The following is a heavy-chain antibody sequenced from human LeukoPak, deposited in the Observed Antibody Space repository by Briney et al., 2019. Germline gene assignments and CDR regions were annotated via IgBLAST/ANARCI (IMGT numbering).Heavy chain of an antibody. CDR3: ARGEVIAAEEANWFDP. V-gene: IGHV3-48*01. Sequence: PGGSLRLSCAASGFTFSSYSMNWVRQAPGKGLEWVSYISSSSSTIYYADSVKGRFTISRDNAKNSLYLQMNSLRGEDTAVYYCARGEVIAAEEANWFDPWGQGTLVTVSS. J-gene: IGHJ5*02. D-gene: IGHD6-13*01. CDR2: ISSSSSTI. CDR1: GFTFSSYS.